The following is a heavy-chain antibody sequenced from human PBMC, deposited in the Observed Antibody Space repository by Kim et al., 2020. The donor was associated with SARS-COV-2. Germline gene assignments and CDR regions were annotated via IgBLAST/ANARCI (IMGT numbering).Heavy chain of an antibody. V-gene: IGHV4-31*02. Sequence: KSRVTISVDTSKNQFSLKLSSVTAADTAVYYCARVEGITIFRVVIIGAFDIWGQGTMVTVSS. D-gene: IGHD3-3*01. J-gene: IGHJ3*02. CDR3: ARVEGITIFRVVIIGAFDI.